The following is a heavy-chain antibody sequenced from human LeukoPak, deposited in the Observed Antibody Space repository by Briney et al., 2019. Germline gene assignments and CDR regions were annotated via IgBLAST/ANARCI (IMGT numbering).Heavy chain of an antibody. CDR3: ASVSWFDELPNY. J-gene: IGHJ4*02. Sequence: SETLSLTCAVYGGSFSDYYWSWIRQPPAKGLEGIGEINHSGSTNYTSSLKSRVTISVDTSKNHFSLKLRSVTAADTAVYYCASVSWFDELPNYWGQGTLVSVSS. CDR1: GGSFSDYY. D-gene: IGHD3-10*01. V-gene: IGHV4-34*01. CDR2: INHSGST.